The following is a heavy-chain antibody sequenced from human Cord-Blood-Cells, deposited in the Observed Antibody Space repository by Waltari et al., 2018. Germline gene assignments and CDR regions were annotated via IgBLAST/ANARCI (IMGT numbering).Heavy chain of an antibody. Sequence: QVQLVQSGAEVKKPGASVKVSCKASGYTFTGYYMHWVRQAPGQGLEWMGGVNPNSGGTNYAQNFQGRVTMTRDTSFSPAYMELSRLRSDDTAVYYCARVGLDCSSTSCYEYFQHWGQGTLVTVSS. D-gene: IGHD2-2*01. CDR1: GYTFTGYY. V-gene: IGHV1-2*02. CDR2: VNPNSGGT. CDR3: ARVGLDCSSTSCYEYFQH. J-gene: IGHJ1*01.